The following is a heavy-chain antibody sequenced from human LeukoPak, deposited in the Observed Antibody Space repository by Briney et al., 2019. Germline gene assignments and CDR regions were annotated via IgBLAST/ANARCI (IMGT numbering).Heavy chain of an antibody. D-gene: IGHD3-10*01. J-gene: IGHJ4*02. CDR2: INHSGST. CDR1: GGSFSGYY. Sequence: SETLSPTCAVYGGSFSGYYWSWIRQPPGKGLEWIGEINHSGSTNYNPSFKSRVTISVDTSKNQFSLKLSSVTAADTAVYYCARWGFGESPLDYWGQGTLVTVSS. CDR3: ARWGFGESPLDY. V-gene: IGHV4-34*01.